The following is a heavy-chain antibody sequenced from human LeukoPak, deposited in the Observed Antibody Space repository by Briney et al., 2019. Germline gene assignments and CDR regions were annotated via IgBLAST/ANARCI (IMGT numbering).Heavy chain of an antibody. V-gene: IGHV3-23*01. CDR2: ISGSGGST. D-gene: IGHD1-26*01. J-gene: IGHJ4*02. Sequence: GGSLRLSCAASGFTFSSFALSWVRQGPGKGLEWVSGISGSGGSTYYADSVKGRFTISRDNSDNRLYLQMNSLRAEDTAVYYCAKDKGSGTYPPYWGQGTLVTVSS. CDR1: GFTFSSFA. CDR3: AKDKGSGTYPPY.